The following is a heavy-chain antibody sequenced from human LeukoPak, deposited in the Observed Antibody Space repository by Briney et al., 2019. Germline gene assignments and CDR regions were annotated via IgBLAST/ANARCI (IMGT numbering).Heavy chain of an antibody. CDR2: ISSNGGST. D-gene: IGHD6-6*01. V-gene: IGHV3-64*01. CDR3: ARDRSEEGFNWFDP. J-gene: IGHJ5*02. Sequence: PGGSLRLSCAASGFTFSSYGMHWVRQAPGKGLEYVSAISSNGGSTYYANSVKGRFTISRDNSKNTLYLQMGSLRAEDMAVYYCARDRSEEGFNWFDPWGQGTLVTVSS. CDR1: GFTFSSYG.